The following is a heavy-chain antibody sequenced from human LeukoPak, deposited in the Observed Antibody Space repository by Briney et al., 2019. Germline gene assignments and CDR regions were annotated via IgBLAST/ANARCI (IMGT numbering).Heavy chain of an antibody. V-gene: IGHV3-23*01. CDR2: VTGSSSNT. Sequence: GGSLRLSCAASGSNFSNHAITWDRQATGKGLESVSGVTGSSSNTYYADSVKGRFTISRDNSKNMLYLEMNSLRDEDTAVYYCARDLSGRYAFDIWGQGTMVTVSS. CDR3: ARDLSGRYAFDI. D-gene: IGHD3-10*01. J-gene: IGHJ3*02. CDR1: GSNFSNHA.